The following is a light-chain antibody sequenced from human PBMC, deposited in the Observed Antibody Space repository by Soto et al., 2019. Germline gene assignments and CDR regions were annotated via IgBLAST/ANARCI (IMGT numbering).Light chain of an antibody. CDR2: GAS. V-gene: IGKV3-20*01. Sequence: EIVLTQSAGIPSLPPGERASLSCGASQSISSSFLAWYQQKPGQAPRLLIYGASSRATGIPDRFSGTGSETDFTLTISRLEPEDFAVYYCQQYDNSPITFGQGTRLEIK. J-gene: IGKJ5*01. CDR3: QQYDNSPIT. CDR1: QSISSSF.